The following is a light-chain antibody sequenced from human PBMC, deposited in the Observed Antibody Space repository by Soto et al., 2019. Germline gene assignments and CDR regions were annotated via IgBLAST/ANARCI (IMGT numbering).Light chain of an antibody. Sequence: EIVLTQSPATLSLSLGERATLSCRASQSIGSYLAWYQHKLGQPPRLLLYDASNRATGIPVRFSGSGSGTDFTLPISSLEPEDFAVYYCQQRSTWPPFSFGPGTKVDIK. V-gene: IGKV3-11*01. CDR3: QQRSTWPPFS. CDR1: QSIGSY. J-gene: IGKJ3*01. CDR2: DAS.